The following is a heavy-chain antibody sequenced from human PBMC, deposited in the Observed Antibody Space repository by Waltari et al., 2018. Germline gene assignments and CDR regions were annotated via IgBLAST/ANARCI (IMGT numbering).Heavy chain of an antibody. CDR2: ISSNGGST. CDR1: GFTFSSYA. CDR3: ARGHSSSWYDAFDI. J-gene: IGHJ3*02. V-gene: IGHV3-64*01. D-gene: IGHD6-13*01. Sequence: EVKLVDSGGGLVQPGGSLRLSCAASGFTFSSYAMHWVRQDPGKGLEYVSAISSNGGSTYYANSVKGRFTISRDNSKNTLYLQMGSLRAEDMAVYYCARGHSSSWYDAFDIWGQGTMVTVSS.